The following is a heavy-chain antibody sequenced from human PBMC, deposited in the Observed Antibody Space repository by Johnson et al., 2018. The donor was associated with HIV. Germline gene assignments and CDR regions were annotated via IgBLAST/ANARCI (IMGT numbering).Heavy chain of an antibody. D-gene: IGHD6-13*01. V-gene: IGHV3-30*04. J-gene: IGHJ3*02. CDR3: ARELGYSGSNDAFDI. Sequence: QMLLVESGGGVVQPGRSLRLSCAASGFTFSSYAMHWVRQAPGKGLELVAVISYDGSNKYYADSVKGRFTISRDNSKNTLYLQMNSLRAEDTAVYYCARELGYSGSNDAFDIWGQGTMVTVSS. CDR2: ISYDGSNK. CDR1: GFTFSSYA.